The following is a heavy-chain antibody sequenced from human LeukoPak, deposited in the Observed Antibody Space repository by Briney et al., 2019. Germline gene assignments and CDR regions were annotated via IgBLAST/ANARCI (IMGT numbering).Heavy chain of an antibody. CDR3: ARRLGELRFNWFDP. CDR2: IIPIFGTA. CDR1: GGTFSSYA. V-gene: IGHV1-69*13. D-gene: IGHD1-26*01. J-gene: IGHJ5*02. Sequence: ASVRVSCKAPGGTFSSYAISWVRQAPGQGLEWMGGIIPIFGTANYAQKFQGRVTITADESTSTAYMELSSLRSDDTAVYYCARRLGELRFNWFDPWGQGTLVTVSS.